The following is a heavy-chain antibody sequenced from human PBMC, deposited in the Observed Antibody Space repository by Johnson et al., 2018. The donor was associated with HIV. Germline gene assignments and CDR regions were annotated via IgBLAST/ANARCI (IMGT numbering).Heavy chain of an antibody. Sequence: SGIDWNGGRLGYADTVKGRFTISRDNAKNSLFLEMNSVTAEDTAVYYCAKDRMYDYGDYGGAFDIWGQGTMGTVSS. V-gene: IGHV3-20*03. J-gene: IGHJ3*02. CDR3: AKDRMYDYGDYGGAFDI. CDR2: IDWNGGRL. D-gene: IGHD4-17*01.